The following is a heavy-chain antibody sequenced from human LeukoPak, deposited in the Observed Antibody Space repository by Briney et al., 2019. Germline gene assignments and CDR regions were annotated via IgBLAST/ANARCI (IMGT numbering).Heavy chain of an antibody. CDR2: IWYDGSNK. CDR3: ACDYGGNSGIDY. Sequence: GGSLRLSCAASGFTFSSYGMHWVRQAPGKGLEWVAVIWYDGSNKYYADSVKGRFTISRDNSKNTLYLQMNSLRAEDTAVYYCACDYGGNSGIDYWGQGTLVTVSS. J-gene: IGHJ4*02. D-gene: IGHD4-23*01. V-gene: IGHV3-33*01. CDR1: GFTFSSYG.